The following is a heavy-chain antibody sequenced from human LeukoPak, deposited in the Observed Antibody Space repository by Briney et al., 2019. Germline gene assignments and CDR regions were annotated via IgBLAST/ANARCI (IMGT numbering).Heavy chain of an antibody. V-gene: IGHV4-4*07. CDR1: GGSISSYY. J-gene: IGHJ6*03. Sequence: SETLSLTCTVSGGSISSYYWSWIRQPAGKGLEWIGRIYTSGSTNYNPSLKSRVTMSVDTSKNQFSLKLSSVTAADTAVYYCAREVVRGYYYYYYYMDAWGKGTTVTISS. CDR3: AREVVRGYYYYYYYMDA. CDR2: IYTSGST. D-gene: IGHD3-10*01.